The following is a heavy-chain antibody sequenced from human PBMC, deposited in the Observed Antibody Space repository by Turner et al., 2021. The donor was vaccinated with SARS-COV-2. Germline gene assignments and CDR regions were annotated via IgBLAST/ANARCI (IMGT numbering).Heavy chain of an antibody. CDR2: FDPEDGET. D-gene: IGHD2-2*01. CDR3: ATGYQLRVNWFDP. J-gene: IGHJ5*02. CDR1: GYTLTELS. V-gene: IGHV1-24*01. Sequence: QVQRVQSGAEVKKLGASVKVSCKISGYTLTELSMYWVRQAPGKGLEWMGGFDPEDGETIYAQNVQGRVTMTEDTSTDTAYMELSSLRSEDTAVYFCATGYQLRVNWFDPWGQGTLVTVSS.